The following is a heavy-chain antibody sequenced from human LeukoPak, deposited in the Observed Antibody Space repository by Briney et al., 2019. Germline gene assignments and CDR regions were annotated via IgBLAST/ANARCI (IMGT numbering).Heavy chain of an antibody. Sequence: SETLSLTCTVSGGSISTYYWSWIRQPAGKGLEWIGRIYASGSTDCNPSLKSRVTMSVDTSKNQFSLKLSSVTAADTAVYYCARDLYGGGLDAFDIWGQGTMTTVSS. CDR3: ARDLYGGGLDAFDI. V-gene: IGHV4-4*07. D-gene: IGHD4-23*01. CDR1: GGSISTYY. CDR2: IYASGST. J-gene: IGHJ3*02.